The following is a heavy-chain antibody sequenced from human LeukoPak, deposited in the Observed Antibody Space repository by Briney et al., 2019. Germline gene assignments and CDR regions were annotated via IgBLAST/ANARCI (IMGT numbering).Heavy chain of an antibody. CDR3: ARGLLWPTRAVDY. D-gene: IGHD3-10*01. CDR2: MNPNGGNT. J-gene: IGHJ4*02. CDR1: GYTFTSYD. Sequence: VASVKVSCKASGYTFTSYDINWVRQATGQGLEWMGWMNPNGGNTGYAQKFQGRVTMTRNTSISTAYMELSSLRSEDTAVYYCARGLLWPTRAVDYWGQGTLVTVSS. V-gene: IGHV1-8*01.